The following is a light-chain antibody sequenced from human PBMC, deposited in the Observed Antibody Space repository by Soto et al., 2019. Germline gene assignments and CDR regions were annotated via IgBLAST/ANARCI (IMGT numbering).Light chain of an antibody. CDR1: QGISSY. V-gene: IGKV1-9*01. J-gene: IGKJ4*01. CDR3: QQLNNKR. CDR2: AAS. Sequence: DIQLTQSPSFLSASVGDRVTITCRASQGISSYLAWYQQKPGKAPKLLIYAASTLQSGVPSRFNGSGSGTEFTLTISSLQPEDFATYYCQQLNNKRFGAGTKVDIK.